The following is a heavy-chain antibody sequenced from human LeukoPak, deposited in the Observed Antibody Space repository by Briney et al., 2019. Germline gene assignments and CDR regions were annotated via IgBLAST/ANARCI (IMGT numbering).Heavy chain of an antibody. CDR1: GGSFSGYY. D-gene: IGHD3-10*01. Sequence: SETLSLTCAVYGGSFSGYYWSWIRQPPGKGLEWIGEINHSGGTNYNPSLKSRVTISVDTSKNQFSLKLSSVTAADTAVYYCARGTYTMVRGVISVDNWFDPWGQGTLVTVSS. J-gene: IGHJ5*02. CDR3: ARGTYTMVRGVISVDNWFDP. V-gene: IGHV4-34*01. CDR2: INHSGGT.